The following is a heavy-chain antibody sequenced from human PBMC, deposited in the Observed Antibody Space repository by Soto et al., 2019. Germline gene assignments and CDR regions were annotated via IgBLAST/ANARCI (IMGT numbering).Heavy chain of an antibody. J-gene: IGHJ4*02. CDR3: ARYTAASGTYYFHY. V-gene: IGHV4-4*02. Sequence: PSESLSITCAVSRGCISSSYGWSWVRQPPGKGLEWIGEIYHSGSANYNPSLKSRVTISVDNSKNQFSLKLSSVTAADTAVYFCARYTAASGTYYFHYWGQGT. D-gene: IGHD6-13*01. CDR1: RGCISSSYG. CDR2: IYHSGSA.